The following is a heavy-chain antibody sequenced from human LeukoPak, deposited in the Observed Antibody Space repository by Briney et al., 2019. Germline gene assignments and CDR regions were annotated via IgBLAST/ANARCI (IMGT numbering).Heavy chain of an antibody. CDR3: ARHADSGFGELAFDY. V-gene: IGHV4-39*01. J-gene: IGHJ4*02. CDR2: IYYRRST. D-gene: IGHD3-10*01. CDR1: GGSISSSSYY. Sequence: PSETLSLTCTVSGGSISSSSYYWGWIRQPPGKGLEWIGSIYYRRSTYYNPSLKSRVTISVDTSKNQFSLKLTSVTAADTAVYYCARHADSGFGELAFDYWGQGILVTVSS.